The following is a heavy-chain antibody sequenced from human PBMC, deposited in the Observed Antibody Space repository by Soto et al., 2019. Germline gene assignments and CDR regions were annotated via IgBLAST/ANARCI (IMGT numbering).Heavy chain of an antibody. CDR2: ISYDGSNK. J-gene: IGHJ4*02. CDR1: GFTFSSYA. CDR3: ARVDSSGWYPPRYYFDY. V-gene: IGHV3-30-3*01. D-gene: IGHD6-19*01. Sequence: RLSCAASGFTFSSYAMHWVRQAPGKGLEWVAVISYDGSNKYYADSVKGRFTISRDNSKNTLYLQMNSLRAEDTAVYYCARVDSSGWYPPRYYFDYWGQGTLVTVSS.